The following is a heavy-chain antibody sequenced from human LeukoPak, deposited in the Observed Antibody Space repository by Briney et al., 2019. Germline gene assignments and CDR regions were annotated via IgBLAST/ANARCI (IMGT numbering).Heavy chain of an antibody. V-gene: IGHV4-59*01. CDR2: IYYSGST. CDR1: GGSISSYY. Sequence: SETLSLTCTVPGGSISSYYWSWFRQPPGKGLEYIGYIYYSGSTNYSPSLKSRVTISLETSKNQFSLKLSSVTAADTAVYYCARSTLPYYYYGMDVWGQGTTVTVSS. CDR3: ARSTLPYYYYGMDV. D-gene: IGHD2-2*01. J-gene: IGHJ6*02.